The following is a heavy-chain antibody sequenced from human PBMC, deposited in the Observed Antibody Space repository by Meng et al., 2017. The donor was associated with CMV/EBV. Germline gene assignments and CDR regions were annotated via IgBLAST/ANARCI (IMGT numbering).Heavy chain of an antibody. CDR3: ARSVGELPVYYYGMDV. Sequence: GGSLRLSCAASGFTFSSYAMHWVRQAPGKGLEYVSAISSNGGSTYYADSVKGRFTISRDNSKNTLYLQMCSLRAEDMAVYYCARSVGELPVYYYGMDVWGQGTTVTVSS. CDR2: ISSNGGST. D-gene: IGHD1-26*01. CDR1: GFTFSSYA. V-gene: IGHV3-64*02. J-gene: IGHJ6*02.